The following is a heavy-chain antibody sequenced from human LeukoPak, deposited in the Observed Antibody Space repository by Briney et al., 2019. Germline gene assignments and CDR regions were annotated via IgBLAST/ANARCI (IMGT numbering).Heavy chain of an antibody. D-gene: IGHD6-6*01. CDR1: GGSFSGYY. V-gene: IGHV4-34*01. CDR2: INHSGST. J-gene: IGHJ6*02. CDR3: ARGPRSRSSSLGYYYYGMDV. Sequence: SETLSLTCAVYGGSFSGYYWSWIRQPPGKGLEWIGEINHSGSTNYNPSLKSRVTISVDTSKNQFSLKLSSVTAADTAVYYCARGPRSRSSSLGYYYYGMDVWGQGTTVTVSS.